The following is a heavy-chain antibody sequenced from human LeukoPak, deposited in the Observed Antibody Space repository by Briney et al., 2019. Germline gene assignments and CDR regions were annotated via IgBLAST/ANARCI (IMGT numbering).Heavy chain of an antibody. J-gene: IGHJ6*03. CDR1: GFTFSSYG. CDR2: IRYDGSNK. D-gene: IGHD3-10*01. CDR3: AKVASVVRGVIKGYYYYYMDV. Sequence: PGGSLRLSCAASGFTFSSYGMHWVRQAPGKGLEWVAFIRYDGSNKYYADSVKGRFTISRDNSKNTLYLQMNSLRAEDTAVYYCAKVASVVRGVIKGYYYYYMDVWGKGTTVTISS. V-gene: IGHV3-30*02.